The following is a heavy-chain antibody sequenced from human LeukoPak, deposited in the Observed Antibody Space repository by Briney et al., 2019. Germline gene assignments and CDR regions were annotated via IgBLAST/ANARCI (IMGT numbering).Heavy chain of an antibody. J-gene: IGHJ4*02. V-gene: IGHV3-30*02. D-gene: IGHD2-21*02. CDR1: GFTFSGYG. Sequence: GGSLRLSCAASGFTFSGYGMHWVRQAPGKGLEWVAFVRYDSSNKYYADSVKGRFTVSRDNSKNMLYLQMNILRAEDTAIYYCARSPVPSCLGAYCYPFDYWGQGNLVTVSS. CDR3: ARSPVPSCLGAYCYPFDY. CDR2: VRYDSSNK.